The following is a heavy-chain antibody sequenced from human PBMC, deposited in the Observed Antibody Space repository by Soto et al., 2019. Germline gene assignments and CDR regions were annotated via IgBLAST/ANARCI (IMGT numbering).Heavy chain of an antibody. Sequence: PSETLSLTCTVSGDSISSSNYFWGWIRQPPGKGLEWIGTINHSGSTNYNPSLKSRVTISVDTSKNQFSLKLSSVTAADTAVYYCARVEGLLWFGELLDFWYYYGMDVWGQGTTVTVSS. CDR1: GDSISSSNYF. CDR2: INHSGST. CDR3: ARVEGLLWFGELLDFWYYYGMDV. V-gene: IGHV4-39*07. D-gene: IGHD3-10*01. J-gene: IGHJ6*02.